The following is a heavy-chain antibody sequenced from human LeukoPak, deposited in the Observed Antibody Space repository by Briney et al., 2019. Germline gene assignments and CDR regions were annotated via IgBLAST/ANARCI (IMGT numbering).Heavy chain of an antibody. CDR3: AKDSAYSSGWYYFDP. CDR1: GFTFSSYA. V-gene: IGHV3-23*01. CDR2: ISASGGST. Sequence: GGSLRLSCAASGFTFSSYAMNWVRQAPGKGLEWVSGISASGGSTYYADSVKGRFTISRDNSKNTLYLQMNSLRAEDTAVYYCAKDSAYSSGWYYFDPWGQGILVTVSS. J-gene: IGHJ4*02. D-gene: IGHD6-13*01.